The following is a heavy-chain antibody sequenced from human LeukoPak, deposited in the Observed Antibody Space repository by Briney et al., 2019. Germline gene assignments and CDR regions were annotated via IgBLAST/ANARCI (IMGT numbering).Heavy chain of an antibody. CDR2: ISDSGGRT. Sequence: PGGSLRLSCAVSGITLSNYGMSRVRQAPGKGLEWVAGISDSGGRTNYADSVKGRFTISRDNPKNTLYLQMNSLRAEDTAVYFCAKRGVVIRVILVGFHKEAYYFDSWAREPWSPSPQ. J-gene: IGHJ4*02. D-gene: IGHD3-22*01. CDR1: GITLSNYG. CDR3: AKRGVVIRVILVGFHKEAYYFDS. V-gene: IGHV3-23*01.